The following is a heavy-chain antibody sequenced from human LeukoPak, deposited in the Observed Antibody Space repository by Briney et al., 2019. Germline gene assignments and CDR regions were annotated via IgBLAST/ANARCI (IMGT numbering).Heavy chain of an antibody. CDR1: GFTFSSYA. V-gene: IGHV3-30*04. J-gene: IGHJ4*02. CDR3: APLWGATDY. D-gene: IGHD1-26*01. CDR2: ISYDGSNK. Sequence: QTGGSLRLSCAASGFTFSSYAMHWVRQAPGKGLEWVAVISYDGSNKYYADSVKGRFTISRDNSKNTLYLQMNSLRAEDTAVYYCAPLWGATDYWGQGTLVTVSS.